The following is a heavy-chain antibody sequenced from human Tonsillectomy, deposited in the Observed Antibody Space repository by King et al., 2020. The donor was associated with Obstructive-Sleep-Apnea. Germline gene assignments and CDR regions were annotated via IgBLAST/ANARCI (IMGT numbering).Heavy chain of an antibody. J-gene: IGHJ3*02. CDR2: LYWDDDK. V-gene: IGHV2-5*09. D-gene: IGHD1-1*01. CDR3: AHRKAWNGGDAFDI. CDR1: GFSLTTNGVN. Sequence: VTLKESGPTVVKPTQTLTLTCSFSGFSLTTNGVNVGWIRQPPGKALEWLALLYWDDDKHYRPSLKSRLTIPMDTSRDQVVLTMTNMDPVDTATYYCAHRKAWNGGDAFDIWGQGTMVTVSS.